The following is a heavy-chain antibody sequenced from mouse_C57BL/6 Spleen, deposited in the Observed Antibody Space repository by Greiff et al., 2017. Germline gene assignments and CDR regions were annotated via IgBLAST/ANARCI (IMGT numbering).Heavy chain of an antibody. CDR3: TRGFITTVVPYFDY. V-gene: IGHV5-9-1*02. Sequence: EVKLVESGEGLVKPGGSLKLSCAASGFTFSSYAMSWVRQTPEKRLEWVAYISSGGDYIYYADTVKGRFTISRDNARNTLYLQMSSLKSEDTAMYYCTRGFITTVVPYFDYWGQGTTLTVSS. CDR2: ISSGGDYI. CDR1: GFTFSSYA. J-gene: IGHJ2*01. D-gene: IGHD1-1*01.